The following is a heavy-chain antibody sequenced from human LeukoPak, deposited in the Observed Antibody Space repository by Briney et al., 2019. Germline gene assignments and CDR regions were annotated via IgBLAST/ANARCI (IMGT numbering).Heavy chain of an antibody. CDR1: GGSFSTIGYS. Sequence: PSQTLSLTCGVSGGSFSTIGYSWSWIRQPPGKGLEWIGYIYQSGSTSYNPSLQSRVTISINKSKNQFSLKLSSVTAADTAVYYCARDSYYDNSGEGAFDIWGQGTLVTVSS. D-gene: IGHD3-22*01. J-gene: IGHJ3*02. V-gene: IGHV4-30-2*01. CDR3: ARDSYYDNSGEGAFDI. CDR2: IYQSGST.